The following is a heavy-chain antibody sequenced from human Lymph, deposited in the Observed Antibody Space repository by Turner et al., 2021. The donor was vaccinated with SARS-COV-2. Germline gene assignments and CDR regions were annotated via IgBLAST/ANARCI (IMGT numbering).Heavy chain of an antibody. J-gene: IGHJ4*02. CDR3: AKEGLSGRRLQFVPYFAY. D-gene: IGHD5-12*01. CDR1: GFTFDDYA. V-gene: IGHV3-43*02. CDR2: ISWDGGST. Sequence: EVQLVESGGGVVQPGGSLRLSGAASGFTFDDYAMHWVRQAPGKGLEWVSLISWDGGSTYYADSVKGRFTISRDDSKNSLYLQINSLRTEDTALYYCAKEGLSGRRLQFVPYFAYWGQGTLVSVSS.